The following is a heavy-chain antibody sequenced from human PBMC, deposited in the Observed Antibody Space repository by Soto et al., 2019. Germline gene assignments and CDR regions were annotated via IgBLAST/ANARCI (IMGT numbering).Heavy chain of an antibody. Sequence: GGSHRLSSTASGFTCISYGMRWVRQATGKGLEWVAVISYDGSNKYYADSVKGRFTISRDNSKNTLYLQMNSLRAEDTAVYYCAKDQSGSTYYYDSSGYFPGPFGYWGQGTLVTVSS. D-gene: IGHD3-22*01. CDR1: GFTCISYG. V-gene: IGHV3-30*18. CDR2: ISYDGSNK. J-gene: IGHJ4*02. CDR3: AKDQSGSTYYYDSSGYFPGPFGY.